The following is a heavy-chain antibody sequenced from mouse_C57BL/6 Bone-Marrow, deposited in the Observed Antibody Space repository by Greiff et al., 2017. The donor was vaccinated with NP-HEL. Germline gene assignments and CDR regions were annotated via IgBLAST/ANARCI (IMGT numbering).Heavy chain of an antibody. CDR3: ARWVYYGSSYWYFDV. D-gene: IGHD1-1*01. Sequence: VKLMESGAELVRPGPSVKMSCKASGYTFTNYWIGWAKQRPGHGLEWIGDIYPGGGYTNYNEKFKGKATLTADKSSSTAYMQFSSLTSEDSAIYYCARWVYYGSSYWYFDVWGTGTTVTVSS. CDR2: IYPGGGYT. V-gene: IGHV1-63*01. CDR1: GYTFTNYW. J-gene: IGHJ1*03.